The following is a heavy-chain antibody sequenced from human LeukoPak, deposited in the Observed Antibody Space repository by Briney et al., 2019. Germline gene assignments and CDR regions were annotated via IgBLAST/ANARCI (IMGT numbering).Heavy chain of an antibody. CDR1: GYTFTSYA. V-gene: IGHV1-18*01. D-gene: IGHD3-10*01. J-gene: IGHJ6*02. CDR2: ISAYNGGT. Sequence: ASVKVSCKASGYTFTSYAIAWVRQAPGQGLERIGWISAYNGGTNYAQKFRGRVPMTTDTSTNTGYMELRSLSSDDTAVYFCARDQLRYYGSNNYYSDMDFWGQGTTVTVSS. CDR3: ARDQLRYYGSNNYYSDMDF.